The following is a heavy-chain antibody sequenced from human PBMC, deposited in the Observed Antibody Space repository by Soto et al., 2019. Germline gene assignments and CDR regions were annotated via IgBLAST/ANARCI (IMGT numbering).Heavy chain of an antibody. CDR1: GGFVSSGTYY. CDR3: ARVERGTVTTVVDAFDI. D-gene: IGHD1-1*01. V-gene: IGHV4-34*01. Sequence: QVQLQQWGAGLLKPSETLSLTCAVYGGFVSSGTYYWSWIRQPPGKGLEGMGEMSHSGGTHFNPSLKIRVTISVDTYKTQFSLKMRSVTAADTALYYCARVERGTVTTVVDAFDIWGPGTMVTVSS. J-gene: IGHJ3*02. CDR2: MSHSGGT.